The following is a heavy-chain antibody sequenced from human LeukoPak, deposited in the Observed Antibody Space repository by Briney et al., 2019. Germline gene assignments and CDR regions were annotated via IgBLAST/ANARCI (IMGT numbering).Heavy chain of an antibody. Sequence: SETLSLTCAVYGGSFSGYYWSRIRQPPGKGLEWIGEINHSGSTNYNPSLKSRVTISIDTSKNQFSLKLSSVTAADTAVYYCARDVGGYRYGYRPTELYWYFDLWGRGTLVTVSS. V-gene: IGHV4-34*01. D-gene: IGHD5-18*01. J-gene: IGHJ2*01. CDR1: GGSFSGYY. CDR3: ARDVGGYRYGYRPTELYWYFDL. CDR2: INHSGST.